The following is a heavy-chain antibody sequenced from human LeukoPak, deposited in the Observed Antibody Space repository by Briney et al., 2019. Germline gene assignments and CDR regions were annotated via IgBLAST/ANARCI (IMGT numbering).Heavy chain of an antibody. Sequence: GASVKVSCKASGYTFTGYYMHWVRQAPGQGLEWMGWINPNSGGTNYAQKFQGRVTMTGDMSTSTVYMELSSLRSEDTAVYYCARDRGYYGSGSPDYWGQGTLVTVSS. CDR1: GYTFTGYY. CDR2: INPNSGGT. J-gene: IGHJ4*02. D-gene: IGHD3-10*01. CDR3: ARDRGYYGSGSPDY. V-gene: IGHV1-2*02.